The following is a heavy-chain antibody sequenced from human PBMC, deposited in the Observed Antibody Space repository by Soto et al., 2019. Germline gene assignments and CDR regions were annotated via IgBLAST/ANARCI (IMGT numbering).Heavy chain of an antibody. D-gene: IGHD6-19*01. Sequence: QVQLQESGPGLVKPSETLSLTCTVSGGSVSSGSYYWSWIRQPPGKGLEWIGYIYYSGSTNYNPSLKSRVNISVDTSKNHFSLKLNSVSAADTAVYYCASYSSGWYDVSYWGQGTLVTVSS. CDR2: IYYSGST. CDR3: ASYSSGWYDVSY. J-gene: IGHJ4*02. V-gene: IGHV4-61*01. CDR1: GGSVSSGSYY.